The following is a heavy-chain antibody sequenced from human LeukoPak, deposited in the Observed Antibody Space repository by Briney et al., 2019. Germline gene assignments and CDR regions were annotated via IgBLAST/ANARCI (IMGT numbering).Heavy chain of an antibody. Sequence: GRSLRLSCAASGFTFDDYAMHWVRQAPGKGLEWVSGISWNSGSIGYADSVKGRFTISRDNAKNSLYLQMNRLRAEDTALYYCARGVGGPYYYYGMDVWGQGTTVTVSS. J-gene: IGHJ6*02. CDR1: GFTFDDYA. D-gene: IGHD3-10*01. CDR2: ISWNSGSI. CDR3: ARGVGGPYYYYGMDV. V-gene: IGHV3-9*01.